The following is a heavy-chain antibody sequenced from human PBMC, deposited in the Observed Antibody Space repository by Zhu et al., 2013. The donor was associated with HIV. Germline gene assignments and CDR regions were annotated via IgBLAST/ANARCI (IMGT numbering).Heavy chain of an antibody. CDR3: ARGVTPFYDPRNGY. J-gene: IGHJ4*02. CDR1: GYTFTTYD. V-gene: IGHV1-8*01. CDR2: MNPNSGNT. D-gene: IGHD3-3*01. Sequence: QVQLVQSGAEVKKPGASVKVSCKASGYTFTTYDLNWVRQATGQGLEWMGWMNPNSGNTGYAQKFQGRVTMTRNTSISTAYMELSSLRSEDTAVYYCARGVTPFYDPRNGYWGQGTLVTVSS.